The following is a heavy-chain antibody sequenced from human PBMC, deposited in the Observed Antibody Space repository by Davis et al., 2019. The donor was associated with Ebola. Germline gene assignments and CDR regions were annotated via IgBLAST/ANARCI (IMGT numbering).Heavy chain of an antibody. CDR3: ARGYCSGGSCYLFRMEFDY. Sequence: GESLTISCAASGFTFSDYYMSWIRQASGKGLEWVSYISSSGSTIYSADSVKGRFTISRDNAKNSLYLQMNSLRAEDTAVYYCARGYCSGGSCYLFRMEFDYWGQGTLVTVSS. D-gene: IGHD2-15*01. CDR2: ISSSGSTI. CDR1: GFTFSDYY. J-gene: IGHJ4*02. V-gene: IGHV3-11*01.